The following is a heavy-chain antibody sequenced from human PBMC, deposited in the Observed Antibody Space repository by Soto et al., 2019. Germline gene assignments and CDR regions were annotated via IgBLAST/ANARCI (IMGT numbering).Heavy chain of an antibody. CDR2: IYSSGNT. Sequence: GGSLRLSCAASGFTVSNNYMSWVRQAPGKGLEWVSVIYSSGNTYYADSVRGRFTISRDNSKSTLYLQMNSLRAEDTAVYYCAKDIFSWGQGTLVTVSS. CDR1: GFTVSNNY. CDR3: AKDIFS. J-gene: IGHJ5*02. V-gene: IGHV3-66*03.